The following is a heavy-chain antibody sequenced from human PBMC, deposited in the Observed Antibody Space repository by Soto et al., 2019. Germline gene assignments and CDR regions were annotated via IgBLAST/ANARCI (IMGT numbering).Heavy chain of an antibody. CDR2: INSDGSST. CDR1: GFTFSSYW. J-gene: IGHJ6*02. CDR3: ARVEGGTLYYYYGMDV. D-gene: IGHD1-1*01. V-gene: IGHV3-74*01. Sequence: GGSLRLSCAASGFTFSSYWMHWVRQAPGKGLVWVSRINSDGSSTSYADSVKGQFTISRDNAKNTLYLQMNSLRAEDTAVYYCARVEGGTLYYYYGMDVWGQGTTVTVSS.